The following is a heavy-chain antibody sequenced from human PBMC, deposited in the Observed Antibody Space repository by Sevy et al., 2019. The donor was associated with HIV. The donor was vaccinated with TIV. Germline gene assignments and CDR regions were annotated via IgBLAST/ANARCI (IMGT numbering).Heavy chain of an antibody. CDR1: GFTFSSYS. Sequence: GGSLRLSCVASGFTFSSYSMNWVRQAPGKGLEWVSYISSSSDSSRTLYYAESVKGRFSISRDNAKNSVHLQMTSLRVEDTAVYYCARPDLSGWDFDFWGHGTLVTVSS. J-gene: IGHJ4*01. D-gene: IGHD6-19*01. CDR2: ISSSSDSSRTL. CDR3: ARPDLSGWDFDF. V-gene: IGHV3-48*01.